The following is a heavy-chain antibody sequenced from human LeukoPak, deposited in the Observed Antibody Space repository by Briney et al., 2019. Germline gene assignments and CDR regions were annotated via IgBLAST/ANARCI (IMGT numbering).Heavy chain of an antibody. CDR3: APICSSGNCFQTRFDY. V-gene: IGHV3-21*01. Sequence: GGSLRLSCAASGFTFSSYSMNWVRQAPGKGLEWVSFTSSSGASIYYADSVKGRFTVSRDNAKNSLYLQMNSLGVEDTAMYYCAPICSSGNCFQTRFDYWGRGTLVTVSS. CDR1: GFTFSSYS. D-gene: IGHD3-22*01. CDR2: TSSSGASI. J-gene: IGHJ4*02.